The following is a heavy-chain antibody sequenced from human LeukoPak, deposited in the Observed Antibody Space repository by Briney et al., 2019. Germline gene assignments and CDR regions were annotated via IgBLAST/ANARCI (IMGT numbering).Heavy chain of an antibody. CDR1: GDSISGYY. CDR2: IYYSGST. CDR3: ARDGLSLPPRRFGMDV. V-gene: IGHV4-59*01. Sequence: PSETLSLTCTVSGDSISGYYWSWIRQPPGKGLEWIGYIYYSGSTNYDSSLKSRVTIQVDTSKSQFSLKLSSVTAADTAVYYCARDGLSLPPRRFGMDVWGQGTTVIVSS. D-gene: IGHD3-22*01. J-gene: IGHJ6*02.